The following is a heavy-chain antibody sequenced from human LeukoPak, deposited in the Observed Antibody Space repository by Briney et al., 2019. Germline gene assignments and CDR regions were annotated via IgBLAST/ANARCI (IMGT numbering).Heavy chain of an antibody. Sequence: ASVKVSCKASGGTFSSYTISWVRQAPGQGLEWMERIIPILGIANYAQKFQGRVTITADKSTSTAYMELSSLRSEDTAVYYCARSPGYGSSWFDPWGLGTLVTVSS. D-gene: IGHD5-12*01. CDR1: GGTFSSYT. V-gene: IGHV1-69*02. J-gene: IGHJ5*02. CDR2: IIPILGIA. CDR3: ARSPGYGSSWFDP.